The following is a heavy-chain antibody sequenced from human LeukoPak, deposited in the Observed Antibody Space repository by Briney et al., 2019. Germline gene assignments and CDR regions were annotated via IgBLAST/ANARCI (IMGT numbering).Heavy chain of an antibody. CDR2: ISWNSGSI. D-gene: IGHD3-22*01. Sequence: PGRSLRFSCAASGFTFDDYAMHWVRQAPGKGLEWVSGISWNSGSIGYADSVKGRFTISRDNAKNSLYLQMNSLRAEDTALYYCAKDVADSSGYGLDYWGQGTLVTVSS. J-gene: IGHJ4*02. V-gene: IGHV3-9*01. CDR1: GFTFDDYA. CDR3: AKDVADSSGYGLDY.